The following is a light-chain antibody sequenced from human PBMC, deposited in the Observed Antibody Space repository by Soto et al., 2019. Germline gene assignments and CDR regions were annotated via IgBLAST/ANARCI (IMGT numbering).Light chain of an antibody. CDR2: EVS. J-gene: IGLJ2*01. V-gene: IGLV2-14*01. Sequence: QSALTQPASVSGSPGQSITIPCTGTSSDVGGYNFVPWYQQHPGKAPKLMIYEVSDRPSGVSSRFSGSKSGNTASLTISGLQAEDEADYYCSSYTSNNIPVFGGGTKLTVL. CDR3: SSYTSNNIPV. CDR1: SSDVGGYNF.